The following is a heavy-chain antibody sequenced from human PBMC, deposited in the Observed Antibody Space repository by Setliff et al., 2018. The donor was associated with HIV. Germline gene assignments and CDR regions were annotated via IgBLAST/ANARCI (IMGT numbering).Heavy chain of an antibody. CDR1: TFSVSDYA. J-gene: IGHJ6*02. CDR2: VSNTGRRT. D-gene: IGHD1-26*01. V-gene: IGHV3-23*05. CDR3: AKPLTQWGVSPYHYAFGV. Sequence: PGGSLRLSCAASTFSVSDYAMSWVRQAPGKGLEWVSAVSNTGRRTFYADSVKGRFTISKDNFENVVYLQMNSLRVDDTAIYYCAKPLTQWGVSPYHYAFGVWGQGTTVTVSS.